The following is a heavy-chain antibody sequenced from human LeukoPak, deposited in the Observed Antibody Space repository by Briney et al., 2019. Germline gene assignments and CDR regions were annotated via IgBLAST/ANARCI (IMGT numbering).Heavy chain of an antibody. V-gene: IGHV3-30-3*01. CDR2: ISYDGSRQ. J-gene: IGHJ4*02. D-gene: IGHD5-12*01. CDR3: VINLGYSGYDARLYPTGDY. Sequence: GGSLRLSCAASGFTFTYYAMHWVRQAPGKGLELVALISYDGSRQYYTDSVKGRFIISRDDSKNTVYLQMNSLGVDDTALYYCVINLGYSGYDARLYPTGDYWGQGTLVTVSS. CDR1: GFTFTYYA.